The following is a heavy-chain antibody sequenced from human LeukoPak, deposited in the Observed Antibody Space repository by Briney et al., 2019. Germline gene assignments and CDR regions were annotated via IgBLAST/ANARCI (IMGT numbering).Heavy chain of an antibody. V-gene: IGHV4-38-2*02. Sequence: PSETLSLTCTVSGYSISSGYYWGWIRQPPGQGLEWIGSIYHSGSTYYNPSLKSRVTISVDTSKNQFSLKLSSVTAADTAVYYCARVTGIAVAGTYYWGQGTLVTVSS. CDR3: ARVTGIAVAGTYY. CDR2: IYHSGST. CDR1: GYSISSGYY. J-gene: IGHJ4*02. D-gene: IGHD6-19*01.